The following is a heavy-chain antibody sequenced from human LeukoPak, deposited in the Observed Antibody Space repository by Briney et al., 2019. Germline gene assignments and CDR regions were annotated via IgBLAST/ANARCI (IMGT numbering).Heavy chain of an antibody. J-gene: IGHJ4*02. CDR1: GGSISSNNW. Sequence: SETLSLTCGVSGGSISSNNWWSWVRQPPGQGLEWIGEIYHSGSANYNPSLKSRVTIPVDKSKNQLSLKLISVTAADTAVYYCARDVGTALVTGDYWGQGTLVTVSS. CDR2: IYHSGSA. CDR3: ARDVGTALVTGDY. V-gene: IGHV4-4*02. D-gene: IGHD5-18*01.